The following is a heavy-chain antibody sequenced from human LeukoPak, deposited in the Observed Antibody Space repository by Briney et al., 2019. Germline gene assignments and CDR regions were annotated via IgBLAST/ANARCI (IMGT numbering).Heavy chain of an antibody. CDR1: GFTFSSYE. Sequence: GGSLRLSCAASGFTFSSYEMNWVRQAPGKGLEWVSYITRTSNYIYYADSVKGRFTISRDNAKNSLFLQMNSLRAEDTAVYYCARVRYCTNGVCFRQYYFDYWGQGTLVSVSS. D-gene: IGHD2-8*01. V-gene: IGHV3-21*05. CDR3: ARVRYCTNGVCFRQYYFDY. CDR2: ITRTSNYI. J-gene: IGHJ4*02.